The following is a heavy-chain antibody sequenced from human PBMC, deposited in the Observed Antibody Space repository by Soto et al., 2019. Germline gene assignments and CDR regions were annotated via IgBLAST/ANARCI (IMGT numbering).Heavy chain of an antibody. Sequence: ASVKGSCKASGYTFTSYAIHWVRQAPGQRLEWMGWINAGNGNTKYSQKFQGRVTITRDTSASTAYMELSSLRSEDTAVYYCARDWAGTSYFDYWGQGTLVTVSS. J-gene: IGHJ4*02. V-gene: IGHV1-3*01. CDR2: INAGNGNT. D-gene: IGHD1-7*01. CDR3: ARDWAGTSYFDY. CDR1: GYTFTSYA.